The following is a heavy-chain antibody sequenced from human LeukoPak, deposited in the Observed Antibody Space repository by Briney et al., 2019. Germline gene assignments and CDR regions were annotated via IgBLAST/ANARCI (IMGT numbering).Heavy chain of an antibody. V-gene: IGHV4-39*07. J-gene: IGHJ4*02. D-gene: IGHD1-26*01. Sequence: TSETLSLTCTVSGGSISSSTYYWGWIRQPPGKGLEWIGSIYYSGSTYYNPSLKSRVTISVDTSKNQFSLKLSSVTAADTAVYYCARCDIVGATTVDYWGQGTLVTVSS. CDR2: IYYSGST. CDR1: GGSISSSTYY. CDR3: ARCDIVGATTVDY.